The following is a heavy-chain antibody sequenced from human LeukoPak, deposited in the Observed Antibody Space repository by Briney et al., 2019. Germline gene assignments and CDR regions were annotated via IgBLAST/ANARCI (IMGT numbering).Heavy chain of an antibody. CDR1: GYTLTELS. V-gene: IGHV1-24*01. J-gene: IGHJ6*04. Sequence: ASVKVSCKVSGYTLTELSMHWVRQAPGKGLEWMGGFDPEDGETIYAQKFQGRVTMTEDTSTDTAYTELSSLRSEDTAVYYCATTSMVRGVYYYYYYGMDVRGKGTTVIVSS. D-gene: IGHD3-10*01. CDR2: FDPEDGET. CDR3: ATTSMVRGVYYYYYYGMDV.